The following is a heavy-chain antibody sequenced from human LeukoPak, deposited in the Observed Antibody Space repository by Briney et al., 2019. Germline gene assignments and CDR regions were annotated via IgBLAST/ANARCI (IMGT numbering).Heavy chain of an antibody. J-gene: IGHJ5*02. CDR1: GGSIISSSYY. D-gene: IGHD2-2*01. CDR3: ARETRLEPVVPAAMGYVRFDP. V-gene: IGHV4-39*07. Sequence: SETLSLTCIVSGGSIISSSYYWGWIRQPPGKGLEWIGSIYYNGNTDYNPSLKSRVTISVETSKNQFSLKLSSVTAADTAVYYCARETRLEPVVPAAMGYVRFDPWGQGTLVTVSS. CDR2: IYYNGNT.